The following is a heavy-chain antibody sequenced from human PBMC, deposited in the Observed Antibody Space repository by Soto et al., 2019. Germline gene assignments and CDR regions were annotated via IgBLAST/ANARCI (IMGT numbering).Heavy chain of an antibody. D-gene: IGHD4-17*01. J-gene: IGHJ4*02. V-gene: IGHV4-31*03. CDR2: IYYSGST. CDR3: ARGDDYGDPIVYFDY. Sequence: SETLSLTCTVSGGSISSGGYYWSWIRQHPGRGLEWIGYIYYSGSTYYNPSLKSRVTISVDTSKNQFSLKLSSVTAADTAVYYCARGDDYGDPIVYFDYWGQGTLVTVSS. CDR1: GGSISSGGYY.